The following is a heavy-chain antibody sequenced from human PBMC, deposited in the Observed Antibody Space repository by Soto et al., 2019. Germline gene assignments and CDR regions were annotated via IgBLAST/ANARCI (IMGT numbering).Heavy chain of an antibody. CDR2: IYYSGST. J-gene: IGHJ5*02. D-gene: IGHD2-2*01. Sequence: QVQLQESGPGLVKPSQTLSLTCTVSGGSISSGGYYWSWIRQHPGKGLEWIGYIYYSGSTYYNPSLKRRVTISVDTSKNQFSLKLSSVTAADTAVYYCARAGIVVVPAAIRGGWFDPWGQGTLVTVSS. CDR1: GGSISSGGYY. V-gene: IGHV4-31*03. CDR3: ARAGIVVVPAAIRGGWFDP.